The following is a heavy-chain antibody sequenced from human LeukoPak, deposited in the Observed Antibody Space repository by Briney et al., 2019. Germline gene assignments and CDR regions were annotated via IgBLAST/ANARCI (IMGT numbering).Heavy chain of an antibody. J-gene: IGHJ3*02. CDR1: GGSISSYY. D-gene: IGHD3-16*02. Sequence: PSETLSLTCTVSGGSISSYYWSWIRQPPGKGLEWIGYIYYSGSTNYNPSLKSRVTISVDTSKNQFSLKLSSVTAADTAVYYCALLDYDYVWGSYHYTGEAFDIWGQGTMVTVSS. CDR3: ALLDYDYVWGSYHYTGEAFDI. V-gene: IGHV4-59*12. CDR2: IYYSGST.